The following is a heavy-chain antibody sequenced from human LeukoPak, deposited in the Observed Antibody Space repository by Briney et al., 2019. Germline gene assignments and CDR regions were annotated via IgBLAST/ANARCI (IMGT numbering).Heavy chain of an antibody. CDR1: GGSFSGYY. J-gene: IGHJ4*02. D-gene: IGHD3-22*01. Sequence: PSETLSLTCAVYGGSFSGYYWSWIRQPPGKGLEWIGEINHSGSTNYNPSLKSRVTISVDTSKNQFSLKLSSVTAEDTAVYYCASYYYYDSSGYYKAEDCWGQGTLVTVSS. CDR3: ASYYYYDSSGYYKAEDC. CDR2: INHSGST. V-gene: IGHV4-34*01.